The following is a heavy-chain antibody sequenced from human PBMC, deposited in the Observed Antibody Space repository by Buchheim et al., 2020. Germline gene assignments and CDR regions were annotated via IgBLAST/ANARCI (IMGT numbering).Heavy chain of an antibody. CDR2: VYYTGRA. J-gene: IGHJ4*02. D-gene: IGHD4-17*01. V-gene: IGHV4-31*03. CDR1: GVSINTGTFY. CDR3: ARDRGAHDFGPIDY. Sequence: QVQLQESGPGLVKPSQTLSLTCTVSGVSINTGTFYWSWIRQHPGKGPEWIGYVYYTGRAYSNPSLKSRVSMSVDTSQNQFSLNLASVTAADTAVYYCARDRGAHDFGPIDYWGQGAL.